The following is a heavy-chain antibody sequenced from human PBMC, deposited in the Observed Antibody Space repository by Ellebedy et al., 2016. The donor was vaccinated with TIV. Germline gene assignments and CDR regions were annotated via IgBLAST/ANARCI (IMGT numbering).Heavy chain of an antibody. CDR2: ISGSGGST. CDR3: AKDFVFRDDAFDI. J-gene: IGHJ3*02. CDR1: GFTFSDYY. D-gene: IGHD3-10*02. Sequence: GGSLRLXXAASGFTFSDYYMSWVRQAPGKGLEWVSAISGSGGSTYYADSVKGRFTISRDNSKNTLYLQMNSLRAEDTAVYYCAKDFVFRDDAFDIWGQGTMVTVSS. V-gene: IGHV3-23*01.